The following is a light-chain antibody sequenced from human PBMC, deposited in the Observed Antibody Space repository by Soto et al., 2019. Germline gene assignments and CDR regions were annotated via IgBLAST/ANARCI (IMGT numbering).Light chain of an antibody. CDR2: KAS. CDR1: QSISSW. Sequence: DIQMTQSPSTLSASVGDRVTITCRASQSISSWLAWYQQKPGKAPKLLIYKASSLESGVPSRCSGSGSGTGFTLTISSLQPDDFATYYCQQYNSGGFTFGPGTKVDIK. V-gene: IGKV1-5*03. CDR3: QQYNSGGFT. J-gene: IGKJ3*01.